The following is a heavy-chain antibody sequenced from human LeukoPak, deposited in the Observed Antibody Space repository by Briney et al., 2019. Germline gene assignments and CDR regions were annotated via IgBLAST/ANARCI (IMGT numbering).Heavy chain of an antibody. V-gene: IGHV1-2*06. CDR3: ARVPAASFWFDP. CDR2: INPNSGGT. J-gene: IGHJ5*02. CDR1: GYTFTGYY. D-gene: IGHD2-2*01. Sequence: GASVKVSCKASGYTFTGYYMHWVRQAPGQGLEWMGRINPNSGGTNYAQKFQGRVTMTTDTSISTAYMELSRLRSDDTAVYYCARVPAASFWFDPWGQGTLVTVSA.